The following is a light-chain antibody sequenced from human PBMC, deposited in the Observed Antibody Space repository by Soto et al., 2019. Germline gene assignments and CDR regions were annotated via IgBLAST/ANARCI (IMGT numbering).Light chain of an antibody. CDR2: GAS. V-gene: IGKV3-15*01. CDR3: HQSNNWPYT. J-gene: IGKJ2*01. CDR1: QSVSDN. Sequence: EIVMTQSPATLSVSPGERVTLSSRASQSVSDNLAWYQQKPGQAPRLLIYGASTRATTVPARFSGSWSGTEFTLTISSLQSEDFAVYYCHQSNNWPYTFGQGTKLDI.